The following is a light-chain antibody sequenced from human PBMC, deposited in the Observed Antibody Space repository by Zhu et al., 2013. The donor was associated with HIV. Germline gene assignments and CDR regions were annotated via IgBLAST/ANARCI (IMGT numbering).Light chain of an antibody. V-gene: IGLV3-1*01. CDR2: EDI. CDR1: KLGDKY. J-gene: IGLJ2*01. Sequence: SYKLTQPPSVSVYPGQTASITCSGDKLGDKYVCWYQQKPGQSPVLVIYEDIKRPSGIPERFSGSNSGNTATLTISGTQAMDEADYYCQAWDSSTVVFGGGTKLTVL. CDR3: QAWDSSTVV.